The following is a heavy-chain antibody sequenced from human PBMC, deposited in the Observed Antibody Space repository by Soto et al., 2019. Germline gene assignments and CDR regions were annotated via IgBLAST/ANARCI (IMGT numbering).Heavy chain of an antibody. V-gene: IGHV3-66*01. CDR2: IYSAGNT. D-gene: IGHD3-9*01. Sequence: GGCLRLSCAASGFTVSSNYMSWVRQAPGKGLEWISIIYSAGNTYYADSGKGRFTISRDNSKNTRYLQMNSLGAEDTAVYHCASDFVVCCSTGKSYSGMYVCGQGTTVTVS. CDR1: GFTVSSNY. J-gene: IGHJ6*02. CDR3: ASDFVVCCSTGKSYSGMYV.